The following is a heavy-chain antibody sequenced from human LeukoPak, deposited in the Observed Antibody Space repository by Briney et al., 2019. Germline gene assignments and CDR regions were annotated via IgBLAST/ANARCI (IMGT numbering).Heavy chain of an antibody. CDR3: AIVLGYCSSTSCYNPPDY. CDR2: INPNSGGT. CDR1: GYTFTGYY. D-gene: IGHD2-2*02. V-gene: IGHV1-2*02. Sequence: GASVKVSCKASGYTFTGYYMHRVRQAPGQGLEWMGWINPNSGGTNYAQKFQGRVTMTRDTSISTAYMELSRLRSDDTAVYYCAIVLGYCSSTSCYNPPDYWGQGTLVTVSS. J-gene: IGHJ4*02.